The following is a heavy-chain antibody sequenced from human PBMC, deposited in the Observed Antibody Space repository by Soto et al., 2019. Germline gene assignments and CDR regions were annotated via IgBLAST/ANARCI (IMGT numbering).Heavy chain of an antibody. V-gene: IGHV3-15*07. Sequence: GGSLRLSCAASGFTVSSKYMNWVRQAPGKGLEWVGRIKSKTDGGTTDYAAPVKGRFTISRDDSKNTLYLQMNSLKTEDTAVYYCTTAHYYYYGMDVWGQGTMVTSP. J-gene: IGHJ6*02. CDR2: IKSKTDGGTT. CDR1: GFTVSSKY. CDR3: TTAHYYYYGMDV.